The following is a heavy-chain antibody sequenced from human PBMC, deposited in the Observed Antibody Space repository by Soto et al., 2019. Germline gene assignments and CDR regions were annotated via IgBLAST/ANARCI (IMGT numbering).Heavy chain of an antibody. CDR2: IWYDGNNK. V-gene: IGHV3-33*01. CDR1: GFTFSTYG. J-gene: IGHJ2*01. CDR3: ARTNSHWYFDL. Sequence: QVQLVESGGGVVQPGRSLRLSCAASGFTFSTYGMHWVRQAPGKGLEWVAVIWYDGNNKYYADSVKGRFTISSDNSKNTLYLQMNSLSAEDTAVYYCARTNSHWYFDLWGRGTLVTVSS. D-gene: IGHD1-1*01.